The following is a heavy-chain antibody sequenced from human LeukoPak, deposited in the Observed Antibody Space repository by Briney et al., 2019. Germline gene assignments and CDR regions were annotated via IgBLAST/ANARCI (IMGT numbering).Heavy chain of an antibody. Sequence: GGSLRLSCAASGFTFSSYAMSWVRQVPGRGLEWVSAISGSGGSTYYADSVKGRFTISRDNSKNTLYLQMNSLRAEDTAVYYCAKDQPFYTSSSGPDYWGQGTLVTVSS. CDR2: ISGSGGST. J-gene: IGHJ4*02. CDR1: GFTFSSYA. D-gene: IGHD6-6*01. CDR3: AKDQPFYTSSSGPDY. V-gene: IGHV3-23*01.